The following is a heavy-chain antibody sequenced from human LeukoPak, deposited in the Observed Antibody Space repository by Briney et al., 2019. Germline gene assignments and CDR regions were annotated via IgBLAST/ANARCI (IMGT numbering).Heavy chain of an antibody. Sequence: VASVKVSCKASGYTFTGYYMHWVRQAPGQGLEWMGRINPNSGGTNYAQKFQGRVTMTRDTSISTAYMELSRLRSDDTAVYYCARLRELAKYISYDFGDYWGQRTLATVSS. D-gene: IGHD3/OR15-3a*01. J-gene: IGHJ4*02. CDR3: ARLRELAKYISYDFGDY. CDR2: INPNSGGT. V-gene: IGHV1-2*06. CDR1: GYTFTGYY.